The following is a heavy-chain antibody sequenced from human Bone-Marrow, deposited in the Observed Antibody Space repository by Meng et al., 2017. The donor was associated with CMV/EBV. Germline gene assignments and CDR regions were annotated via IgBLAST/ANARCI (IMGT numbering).Heavy chain of an antibody. D-gene: IGHD1-14*01. CDR2: IKQDGSEK. J-gene: IGHJ4*02. CDR1: GFTFSSYW. V-gene: IGHV3-7*01. Sequence: GESLKISCAASGFTFSSYWMSWVRQAPGKGLEWVANIKQDGSEKYYVDSVKGRFTISRDNAKNSLYLQMNSLRAEDTAVYYCARGYVRFDYWGQGTLVNVSS. CDR3: ARGYVRFDY.